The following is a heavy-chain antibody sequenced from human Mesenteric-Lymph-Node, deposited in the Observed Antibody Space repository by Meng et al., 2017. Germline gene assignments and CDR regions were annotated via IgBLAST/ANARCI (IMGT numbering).Heavy chain of an antibody. J-gene: IGHJ4*02. CDR2: LDGSGLNT. Sequence: GGSLRLSCAASGFTFSSYAMSWVRQAPGKGLEWVSSLDGSGLNTYYADSVKGRFTISRGNSKNTLYLQMNNLRAEGTAVYYCAKDIGGPNNYYDSSGYPTSDYWGQGTLVTVSS. CDR3: AKDIGGPNNYYDSSGYPTSDY. V-gene: IGHV3-23*01. D-gene: IGHD3-22*01. CDR1: GFTFSSYA.